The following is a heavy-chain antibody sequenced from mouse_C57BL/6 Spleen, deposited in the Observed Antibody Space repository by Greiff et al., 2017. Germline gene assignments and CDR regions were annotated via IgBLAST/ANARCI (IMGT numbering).Heavy chain of an antibody. J-gene: IGHJ4*01. Sequence: QVQLQQPGAELVMPGASVKLSCKASGYTFTSYWMHWVKQRPGQGLEWIGEIDPSDSYTNYNQKFKGKSTVTVDKSSSTAYMQLSSLTSEDSAVYSSAIVWLRPYAMDYWGQGTSVTVSS. CDR3: AIVWLRPYAMDY. V-gene: IGHV1-69*01. CDR2: IDPSDSYT. CDR1: GYTFTSYW. D-gene: IGHD2-2*01.